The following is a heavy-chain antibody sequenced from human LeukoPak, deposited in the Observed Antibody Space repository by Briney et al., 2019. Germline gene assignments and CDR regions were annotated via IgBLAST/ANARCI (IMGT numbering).Heavy chain of an antibody. Sequence: ASVKASCKASGYTFTSYAMHWVRQAPGQRLEWMGWINAGNGNTKYSQEFQGRVTITRDTSASTAYMELRSLTSDDTAVYYCSRVGVVLLANWFDPWGQGTLVTVSS. D-gene: IGHD2/OR15-2a*01. J-gene: IGHJ5*02. CDR1: GYTFTSYA. CDR2: INAGNGNT. CDR3: SRVGVVLLANWFDP. V-gene: IGHV1-3*01.